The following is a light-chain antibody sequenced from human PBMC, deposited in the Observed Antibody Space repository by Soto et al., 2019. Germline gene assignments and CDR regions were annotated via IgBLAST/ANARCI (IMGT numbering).Light chain of an antibody. CDR3: QQRFSWPPT. CDR1: QSVSRY. J-gene: IGKJ4*01. CDR2: DTY. V-gene: IGKV3-11*01. Sequence: EIGLTQSPATLSLSPGERATLSCRASQSVSRYLAWYQQKPGQAPRLLIHDTYTRATGVPDTFSGSGSGTEFTLTISSLEPEDSAMYYCQQRFSWPPTFGGVTHLEIK.